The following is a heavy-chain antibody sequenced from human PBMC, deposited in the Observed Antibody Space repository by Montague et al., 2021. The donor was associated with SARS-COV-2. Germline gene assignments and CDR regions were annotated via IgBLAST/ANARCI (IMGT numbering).Heavy chain of an antibody. D-gene: IGHD2-15*01. CDR3: ARVISRQNNIVVVGLYYFDY. CDR1: GGSISSSSYY. J-gene: IGHJ4*02. V-gene: IGHV4-39*07. Sequence: SETLSLTRTVSGGSISSSSYYWGWIRQPPGKGLEWIGSIYYSGSTYYXPSLKSRVTISVDTSKNQFSLKLSSVTAADTAVYYCARVISRQNNIVVVGLYYFDYWGQGTLVTVSS. CDR2: IYYSGST.